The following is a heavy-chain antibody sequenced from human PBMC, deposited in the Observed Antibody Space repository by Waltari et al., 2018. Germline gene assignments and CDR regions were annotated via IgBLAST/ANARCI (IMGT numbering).Heavy chain of an antibody. Sequence: QVQLQESGPGLVKPSETLSLTCTVSGGSISSYYWSWIRQPPGKGLEWIGYIYYSGSTNYNPSLKSRVTISVDTSKNQFSLKLSSVTAADTAVYYCARESRDYYDSSGYLYFDYWGQGTLVTVSS. CDR1: GGSISSYY. CDR3: ARESRDYYDSSGYLYFDY. V-gene: IGHV4-59*01. J-gene: IGHJ4*02. CDR2: IYYSGST. D-gene: IGHD3-22*01.